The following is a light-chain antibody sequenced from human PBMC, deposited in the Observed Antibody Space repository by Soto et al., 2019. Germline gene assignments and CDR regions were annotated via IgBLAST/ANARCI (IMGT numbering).Light chain of an antibody. Sequence: DIQMTQSPSTLSASVGDRVTITCRASQSISSWLAWYQQKPGKAPKLLIYKASSLESGVPSRFSGSGSGTDFTLTISRLPPDDFATYSCEQYNSYSRTFGQGTKLEIK. V-gene: IGKV1-5*03. CDR1: QSISSW. J-gene: IGKJ2*02. CDR3: EQYNSYSRT. CDR2: KAS.